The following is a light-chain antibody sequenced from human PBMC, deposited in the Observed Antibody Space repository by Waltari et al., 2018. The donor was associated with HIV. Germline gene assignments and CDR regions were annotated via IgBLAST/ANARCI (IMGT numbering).Light chain of an antibody. V-gene: IGLV2-11*01. Sequence: QSALTQPRSVSGSPGQSVTISCTGTSSDVGGYNYVSWYQQQPGKAPRLMIYDVNRLPSGVPGRVSGSKSGNTASLTISGRQAEDEADYYCCSYAGSYTYVFGTGTEVTVL. CDR2: DVN. CDR3: CSYAGSYTYV. CDR1: SSDVGGYNY. J-gene: IGLJ1*01.